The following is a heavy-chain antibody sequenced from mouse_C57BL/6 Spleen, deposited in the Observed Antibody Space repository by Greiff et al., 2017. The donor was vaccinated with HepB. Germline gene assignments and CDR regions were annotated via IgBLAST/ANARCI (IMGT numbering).Heavy chain of an antibody. CDR3: AIRMVTAFAY. CDR2: IHPSDSDT. Sequence: VKQRPGQGLEWIGRIHPSDSDTNYNQKFKGKATLTVDKSSSTAYMQLSSLTSEDSAVYYCAIRMVTAFAYWGQGTLVTVSA. V-gene: IGHV1-74*01. D-gene: IGHD2-2*01. J-gene: IGHJ3*01.